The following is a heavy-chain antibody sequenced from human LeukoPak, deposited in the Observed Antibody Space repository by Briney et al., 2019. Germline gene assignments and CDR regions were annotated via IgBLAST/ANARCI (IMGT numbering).Heavy chain of an antibody. Sequence: GSLRLSCAASGFTFNSYSMNWVRQAPGKGLEWVSYIGGSLSSINYADSVKGRFTISRDNAKNSLYLEMNSLRAEDTAVYFCARDRDWAFDYWGQGTLVTVSS. CDR1: GFTFNSYS. D-gene: IGHD3/OR15-3a*01. CDR3: ARDRDWAFDY. CDR2: IGGSLSSI. V-gene: IGHV3-48*04. J-gene: IGHJ4*02.